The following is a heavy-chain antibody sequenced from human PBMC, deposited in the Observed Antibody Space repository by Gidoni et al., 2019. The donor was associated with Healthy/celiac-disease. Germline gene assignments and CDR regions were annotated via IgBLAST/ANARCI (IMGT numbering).Heavy chain of an antibody. Sequence: QVTLRESGPALVKPTQTLTLTCTFSGFSLSPSGMCVSWISHPPGKALEWLALIDWDDDKYYSTSLKTRLTISKDTSKNQVVLTMTNIDPVDTATYYCARSLSGEQWLDRFDYWGQGTLVTVSS. D-gene: IGHD6-19*01. CDR2: IDWDDDK. CDR1: GFSLSPSGMC. V-gene: IGHV2-70*01. J-gene: IGHJ4*02. CDR3: ARSLSGEQWLDRFDY.